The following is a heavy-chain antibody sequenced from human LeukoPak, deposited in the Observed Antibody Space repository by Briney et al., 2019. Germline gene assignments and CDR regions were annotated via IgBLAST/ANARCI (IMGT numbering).Heavy chain of an antibody. D-gene: IGHD6-19*01. Sequence: GGSLRLSCAASGFTFSRHGMHWVRQAPGKGLEGVAGISNDGSNKYYADSVKGRLTISRDNSKNTLYLQMNSLRVEDTAVYYCAKDEYSSGWSPLDYWGQRILVTVST. CDR1: GFTFSRHG. V-gene: IGHV3-30*18. CDR2: ISNDGSNK. CDR3: AKDEYSSGWSPLDY. J-gene: IGHJ4*02.